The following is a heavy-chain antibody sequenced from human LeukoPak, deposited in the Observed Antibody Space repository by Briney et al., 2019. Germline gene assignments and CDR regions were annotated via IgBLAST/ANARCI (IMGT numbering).Heavy chain of an antibody. CDR2: IYYSGST. D-gene: IGHD3-22*01. V-gene: IGHV4-59*08. Sequence: SETLSLTCTVSGGSISSYYWSWIRQPPGKGLEWIGDIYYSGSTNYNPSLKSRVTISVDTSKNQFSLKLSSVTAADTAVYYCARLSITMIVVNAFDIWGQGTMVTVSS. J-gene: IGHJ3*02. CDR3: ARLSITMIVVNAFDI. CDR1: GGSISSYY.